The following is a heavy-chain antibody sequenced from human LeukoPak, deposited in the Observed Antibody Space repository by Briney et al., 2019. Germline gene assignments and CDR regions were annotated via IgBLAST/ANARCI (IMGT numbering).Heavy chain of an antibody. CDR2: IYSYGST. Sequence: GGSLRLSCAASGFTVSSNYMSWVRQAPGKGLEGVSVIYSYGSTYYADSVKGRFTISRDNSKNTLYLQMNSLRVEDTAVYYCARLGGKQLVRYYQYYMGVWGKGTTVTVSS. CDR3: ARLGGKQLVRYYQYYMGV. J-gene: IGHJ6*03. D-gene: IGHD6-6*01. CDR1: GFTVSSNY. V-gene: IGHV3-66*02.